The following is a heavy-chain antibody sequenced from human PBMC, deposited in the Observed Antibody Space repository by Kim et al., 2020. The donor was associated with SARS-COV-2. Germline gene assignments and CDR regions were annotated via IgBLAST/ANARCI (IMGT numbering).Heavy chain of an antibody. D-gene: IGHD5-12*01. Sequence: GGSLRLSCAASGFTFSSYAMHWVRQAPGKGLEWVAVISYDGSNKYYADSVKGRFTISRDNSKNTLYLQMNSLRAEDTAVYYCRAWLRPVSYWGQGTLVT. V-gene: IGHV3-30*04. CDR1: GFTFSSYA. J-gene: IGHJ4*02. CDR2: ISYDGSNK. CDR3: RAWLRPVSY.